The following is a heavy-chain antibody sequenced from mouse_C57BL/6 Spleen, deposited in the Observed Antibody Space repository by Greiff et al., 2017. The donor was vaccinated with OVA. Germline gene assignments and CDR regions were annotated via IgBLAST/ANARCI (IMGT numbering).Heavy chain of an antibody. CDR2: IHPNSGST. Sequence: QVQLQQPGAELVKPGASVKLSCKASGYTFTSYWMHWVKQRPGQGLEWIGMIHPNSGSTNYNEKFKSKATLTVDKSSSAAYMQLSSLTSEDSAVYYCARRITTVVEVYAMDYWGQGTSVTVSS. CDR1: GYTFTSYW. D-gene: IGHD1-1*01. J-gene: IGHJ4*01. CDR3: ARRITTVVEVYAMDY. V-gene: IGHV1-64*01.